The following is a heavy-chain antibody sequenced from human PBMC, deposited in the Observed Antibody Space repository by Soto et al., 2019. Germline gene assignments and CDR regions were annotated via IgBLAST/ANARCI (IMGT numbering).Heavy chain of an antibody. CDR1: GGSISSAAYC. Sequence: SETLSLTCTVSGGSISSAAYCWSWIRQSPDKGLEWIGHIYDGGTTYSSPSLKGRVTISADTSETQFSLKLSSVSAADTAVYYCARSPPWGSGSYYIGYFDYWGQGTLVTVSS. J-gene: IGHJ4*02. V-gene: IGHV4-30-4*01. D-gene: IGHD3-10*01. CDR3: ARSPPWGSGSYYIGYFDY. CDR2: IYDGGTT.